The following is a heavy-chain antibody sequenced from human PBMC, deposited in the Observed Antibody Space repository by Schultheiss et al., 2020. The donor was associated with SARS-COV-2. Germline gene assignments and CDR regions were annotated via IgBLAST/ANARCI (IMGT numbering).Heavy chain of an antibody. J-gene: IGHJ6*03. V-gene: IGHV4-34*01. CDR1: GGSFSGYY. D-gene: IGHD3-16*02. Sequence: SETLSLTCAVYGGSFSGYYWSWIRQPPGKGLEWIGEINHSGSTNYNPSLKSRVTISVDTSKNQFSLKLSSVIAADTAVYYCARGYYDYIWGSYRGNYYYYMDVWGKGTTVTVSS. CDR3: ARGYYDYIWGSYRGNYYYYMDV. CDR2: INHSGST.